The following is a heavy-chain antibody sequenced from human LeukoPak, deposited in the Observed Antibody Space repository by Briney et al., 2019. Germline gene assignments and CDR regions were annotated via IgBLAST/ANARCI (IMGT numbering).Heavy chain of an antibody. J-gene: IGHJ4*02. CDR3: ARRKEVQTTFDY. V-gene: IGHV3-7*01. Sequence: PGGSLRLSCAASGFVFSNSWMGWVRLAPGKGLEWVANIKEDGSETYYVDSVKGRFTISRDNAMNSLDLQMNSLRDEDTAVYYCARRKEVQTTFDYWGQGTLVTVSS. D-gene: IGHD4/OR15-4a*01. CDR2: IKEDGSET. CDR1: GFVFSNSW.